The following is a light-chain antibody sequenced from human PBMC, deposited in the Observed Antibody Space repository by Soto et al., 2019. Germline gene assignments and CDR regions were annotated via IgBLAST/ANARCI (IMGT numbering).Light chain of an antibody. CDR3: SSYTSSSTLV. CDR2: DVS. J-gene: IGLJ2*01. CDR1: RSDVGGYNY. V-gene: IGLV2-14*01. Sequence: QSALTQPASVSGSPGQSITISCTGTRSDVGGYNYVSWYQQHPGKVPKLMIYDVSNRPSGVSNRFSGSKSGNTASLTISGLQAEDEDDYYCSSYTSSSTLVFGGGTKLTVL.